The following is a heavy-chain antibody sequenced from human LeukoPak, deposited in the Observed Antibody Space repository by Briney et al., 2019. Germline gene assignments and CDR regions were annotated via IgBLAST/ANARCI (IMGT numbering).Heavy chain of an antibody. J-gene: IGHJ5*02. V-gene: IGHV1-2*02. CDR3: ARVVLSTVVGPTRAYNWFDP. CDR2: INPNSGGT. CDR1: GYTFTGYY. D-gene: IGHD6-19*01. Sequence: ASVKASCKASGYTFTGYYMHWVRQAPGQGLEWMGWINPNSGGTNYAQKFQGRVTMTRDTSISTAYMELSRLRSDDTAVYYCARVVLSTVVGPTRAYNWFDPWGQGTLVTVSS.